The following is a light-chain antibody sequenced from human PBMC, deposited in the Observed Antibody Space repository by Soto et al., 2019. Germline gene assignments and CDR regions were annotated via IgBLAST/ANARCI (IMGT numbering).Light chain of an antibody. Sequence: EIVLTQSPGTLSLSPGERATLSCRASQSVSSSYLAWYQQKPGQAPRLLIYGASSRATGIPDRFSGSGSGTDFTLTISSLQPEDVATYYCQNHNNAPWTFGQGTKVEIQ. CDR2: GAS. CDR3: QNHNNAPWT. CDR1: QSVSSSY. V-gene: IGKV3-20*01. J-gene: IGKJ1*01.